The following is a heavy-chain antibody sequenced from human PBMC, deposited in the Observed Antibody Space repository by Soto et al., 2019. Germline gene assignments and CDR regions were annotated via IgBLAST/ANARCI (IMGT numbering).Heavy chain of an antibody. CDR2: ISYDGSNK. V-gene: IGHV3-30-3*01. CDR1: GFTFSSYA. J-gene: IGHJ4*02. D-gene: IGHD2-21*02. CDR3: ARGQHIVVVTATLDY. Sequence: QVQLVESGGGVVQPGRSPRLSCAASGFTFSSYAMHWVRQAPGKGLEWVAVISYDGSNKYYADSVKGRFTISRDNSKNTLYLQMNSLRAEDTAVYYCARGQHIVVVTATLDYWGQGTLVTVSS.